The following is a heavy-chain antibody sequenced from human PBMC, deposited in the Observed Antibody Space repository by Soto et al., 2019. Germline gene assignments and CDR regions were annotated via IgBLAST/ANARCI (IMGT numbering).Heavy chain of an antibody. D-gene: IGHD3-22*01. V-gene: IGHV3-48*01. CDR1: GFTFRNYG. J-gene: IGHJ3*01. Sequence: GVSLRLSFAASGFTFRNYGMNWFRQAPGKGLEWVSYIGIGSSTTYYADSVKGRFTISRDNAKNSLYLQMNSLRAEDTAVYYCARDQLYYNDISGRPLNAFDVWGQGTMVTVSS. CDR3: ARDQLYYNDISGRPLNAFDV. CDR2: IGIGSSTT.